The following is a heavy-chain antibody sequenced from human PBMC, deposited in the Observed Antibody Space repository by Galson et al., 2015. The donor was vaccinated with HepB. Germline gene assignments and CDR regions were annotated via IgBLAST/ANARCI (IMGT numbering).Heavy chain of an antibody. CDR3: ARRGSGFYFWSGYYYFDY. V-gene: IGHV4-39*01. D-gene: IGHD3-3*01. J-gene: IGHJ4*02. Sequence: ETLSLTCTVSGGSISSSSYYWGWIRQPPGKGLEWIGSIYYSGSTYYNPSLKSRVTISVDTSKNQFSLKLSSVTAADTAVYYCARRGSGFYFWSGYYYFDYWGQGTLVTVSS. CDR1: GGSISSSSYY. CDR2: IYYSGST.